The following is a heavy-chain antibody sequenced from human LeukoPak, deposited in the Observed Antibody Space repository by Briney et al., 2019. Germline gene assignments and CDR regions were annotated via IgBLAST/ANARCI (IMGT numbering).Heavy chain of an antibody. V-gene: IGHV4-34*01. Sequence: SETLSLTCAVYGGSFSGYYWSWIRQPPGKGLEWIGEINHSGSTNYNPPLKSRVTISVDTSKNQFSLKLSSVTAADTAVYYCARGRYFYVWGQGTTVTVSS. CDR2: INHSGST. J-gene: IGHJ6*02. D-gene: IGHD1-20*01. CDR3: ARGRYFYV. CDR1: GGSFSGYY.